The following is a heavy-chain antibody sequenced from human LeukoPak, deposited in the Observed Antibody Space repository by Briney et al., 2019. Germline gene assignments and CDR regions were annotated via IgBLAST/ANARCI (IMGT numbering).Heavy chain of an antibody. CDR1: GFTFSDYY. CDR2: IYSGGST. J-gene: IGHJ4*02. CDR3: ARVYGAVTYYFDY. V-gene: IGHV3-66*01. D-gene: IGHD4-17*01. Sequence: PGGSLRLSCAASGFTFSDYYMSWVRQAPGKGLEWVSVIYSGGSTYYADSVKGRFTISRDNSKNTLYLQMNSLRAEDTAVYYCARVYGAVTYYFDYWGQGTLVTVSS.